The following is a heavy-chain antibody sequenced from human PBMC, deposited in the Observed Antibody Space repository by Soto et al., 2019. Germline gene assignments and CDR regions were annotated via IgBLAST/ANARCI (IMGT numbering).Heavy chain of an antibody. CDR2: ISYDGSNK. CDR3: AKDHCSSTSCLNRSYYYYGMDV. V-gene: IGHV3-30*18. D-gene: IGHD2-2*01. Sequence: QVQLVESGGGVVQPGRSLRLSCAASGFTFSSYGMHWVRQAPGKGLEWVAVISYDGSNKYYADSVKGRFTISRDNSKNTLYLQMNSLRAEDTAVYYCAKDHCSSTSCLNRSYYYYGMDVWGQGTTVTVSS. J-gene: IGHJ6*02. CDR1: GFTFSSYG.